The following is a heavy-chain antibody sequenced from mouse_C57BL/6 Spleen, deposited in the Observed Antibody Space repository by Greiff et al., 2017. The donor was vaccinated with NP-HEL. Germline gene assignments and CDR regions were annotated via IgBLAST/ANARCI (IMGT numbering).Heavy chain of an antibody. CDR1: GYTFTSYW. CDR3: ARGDYDEGYAMDY. V-gene: IGHV1-64*01. Sequence: VQLQQPGAELVKPGASVKLSCKASGYTFTSYWLPWVTQRPGQGLEWIGMIHPHSGSHNYHEKFKSKATLTVDKSSSTCYMQLSSLTSEDSAVYYCARGDYDEGYAMDYWGQGTSVTVSS. CDR2: IHPHSGSH. J-gene: IGHJ4*01. D-gene: IGHD2-4*01.